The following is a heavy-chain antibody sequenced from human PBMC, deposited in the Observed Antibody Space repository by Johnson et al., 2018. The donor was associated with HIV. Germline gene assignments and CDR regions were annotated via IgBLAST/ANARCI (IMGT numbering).Heavy chain of an antibody. D-gene: IGHD3-22*01. CDR2: IWYDGRNK. V-gene: IGHV3-33*06. CDR1: GFTFSTYG. Sequence: QMLLVESGGGVVQPGRSLRLSCVVSGFTFSTYGMHWVRQAPGKGLEWVAVIWYDGRNKYYEDPVKGGFTISRDNSKNTLYLQMNSLRAEDTAVYYCAKDRYYDSSGSHAFDIWGQGTMVTVSS. J-gene: IGHJ3*02. CDR3: AKDRYYDSSGSHAFDI.